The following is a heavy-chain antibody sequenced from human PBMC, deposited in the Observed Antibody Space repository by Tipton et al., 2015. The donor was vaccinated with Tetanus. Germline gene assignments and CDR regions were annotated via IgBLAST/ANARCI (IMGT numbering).Heavy chain of an antibody. CDR2: ISSGSSAI. Sequence: SLRLSCVASGFTFRDYSMNWVRQAPGKGLQWVSYISSGSSAIYYADSVKGRFTISRDNTKNSLYLQMDSLRDEDTAVYYCAKPLATLWSRPNAFDLWGQGTMVTVSS. J-gene: IGHJ3*01. D-gene: IGHD3-10*01. V-gene: IGHV3-48*02. CDR3: AKPLATLWSRPNAFDL. CDR1: GFTFRDYS.